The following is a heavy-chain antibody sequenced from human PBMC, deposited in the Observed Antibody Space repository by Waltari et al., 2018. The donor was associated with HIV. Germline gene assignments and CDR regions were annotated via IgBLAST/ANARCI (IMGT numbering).Heavy chain of an antibody. CDR2: IYWNDDK. CDR1: GFSLSTSGVG. CDR3: AHRSRHGDFDY. V-gene: IGHV2-5*01. Sequence: QITLKESGPTLVKPTQTLTLTCTFSGFSLSTSGVGVGWIRQPPGKALELLALIYWNDDKRYSPSLKSRLTIAKDTSKNQVVLTMTNMDPVDTATYYCAHRSRHGDFDYWGQGTLVTVSS. D-gene: IGHD3-10*01. J-gene: IGHJ4*02.